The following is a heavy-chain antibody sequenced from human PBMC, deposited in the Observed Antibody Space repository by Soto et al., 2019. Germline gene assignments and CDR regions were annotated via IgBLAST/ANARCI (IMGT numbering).Heavy chain of an antibody. CDR2: IYYSGST. CDR1: GGSISSYY. J-gene: IGHJ4*02. Sequence: SETLSLTCTVSGGSISSYYWSWIRQPPGKGLEWIGYIYYSGSTNYNPSLKSRVTISVDTSKNQSSLKLSSVTAADTAVYYCARDVLVGATDYWGQGTLVTVS. D-gene: IGHD1-26*01. CDR3: ARDVLVGATDY. V-gene: IGHV4-59*01.